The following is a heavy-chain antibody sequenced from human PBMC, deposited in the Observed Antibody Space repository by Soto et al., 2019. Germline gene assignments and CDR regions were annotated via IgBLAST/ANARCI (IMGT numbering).Heavy chain of an antibody. CDR1: GYSFTSYW. Sequence: GESLKISCKGSGYSFTSYWIGWVRQMPGKGLEWMGIIYPGDSDTRYSPSFQGQVTISADKSISTAYLQWSSLKASDTAMYYCARQPPIPTVRPVIPDSYYYGMDVWGQGTTVTVSS. CDR2: IYPGDSDT. D-gene: IGHD2-21*01. CDR3: ARQPPIPTVRPVIPDSYYYGMDV. J-gene: IGHJ6*02. V-gene: IGHV5-51*01.